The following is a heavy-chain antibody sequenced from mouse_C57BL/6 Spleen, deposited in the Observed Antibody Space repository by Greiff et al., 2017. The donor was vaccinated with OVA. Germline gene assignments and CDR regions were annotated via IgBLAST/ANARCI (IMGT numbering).Heavy chain of an antibody. D-gene: IGHD1-1*01. CDR3: AREGYYGSTDY. J-gene: IGHJ2*01. V-gene: IGHV1-52*01. CDR2: IDPSDSET. Sequence: QVQLQQPGAELVRPGSSVKLSCKASGYTFTSYWMHWVKQRPIQGLEWIGNIDPSDSETHYNQKFKDKATLTVDKSSSTDYMQLSSLTSEDSAVYYWAREGYYGSTDYWGQGTTLTVSS. CDR1: GYTFTSYW.